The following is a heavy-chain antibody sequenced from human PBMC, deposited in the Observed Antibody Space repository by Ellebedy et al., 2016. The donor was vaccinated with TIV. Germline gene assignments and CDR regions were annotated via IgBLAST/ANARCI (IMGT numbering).Heavy chain of an antibody. V-gene: IGHV1-69*06. Sequence: AASVKVSCKASGGSFSSHAISGARQAPGQGLEWMGGSIPFFGAASYAQKFQGRVTVSADKSTNTAYMELSSLRSEDTAVYYCASRLERSSSAWSLYFYYGMDVWGQGTTVTVSS. CDR1: GGSFSSHA. CDR3: ASRLERSSSAWSLYFYYGMDV. D-gene: IGHD6-19*01. CDR2: SIPFFGAA. J-gene: IGHJ6*02.